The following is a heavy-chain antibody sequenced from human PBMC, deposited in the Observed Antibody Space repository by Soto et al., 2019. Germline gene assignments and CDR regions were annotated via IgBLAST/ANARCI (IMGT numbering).Heavy chain of an antibody. Sequence: EVQLLESGGDLVQPGGSLRLSCAASGFTFSSCGMGWVRHAPGKGLEWVSAFSGDKTFYADSVKGRFTISRDNSKDTLYLQMNSLRVEDTARYYCTKATGAAYYVTDYWGQGTLVTISS. D-gene: IGHD1-26*01. CDR3: TKATGAAYYVTDY. J-gene: IGHJ4*02. V-gene: IGHV3-23*01. CDR2: FSGDKT. CDR1: GFTFSSCG.